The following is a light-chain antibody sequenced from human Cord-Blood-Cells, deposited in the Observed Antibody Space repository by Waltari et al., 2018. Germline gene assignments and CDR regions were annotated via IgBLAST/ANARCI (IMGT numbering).Light chain of an antibody. CDR3: QQFNSYPLA. CDR1: QGISSA. Sequence: AIQLTQSPSYLSASVGDRVTLTYRASQGISSALAWYQQKPGKAPKLLIYDASSLGSAVPSRFSGSGSETDFTLTISSLQPEDFATNYCQQFNSYPLALGGATKVEIK. J-gene: IGKJ4*01. CDR2: DAS. V-gene: IGKV1-13*02.